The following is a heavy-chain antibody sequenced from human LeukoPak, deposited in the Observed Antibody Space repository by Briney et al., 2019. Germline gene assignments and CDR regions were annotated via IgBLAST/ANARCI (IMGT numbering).Heavy chain of an antibody. V-gene: IGHV4-34*01. CDR3: ARGRHYYYYMDV. CDR1: GGSFSGYY. CDR2: INHSGST. Sequence: SETLSLTCAVYGGSFSGYYWSWIRQPPGKGLEWIGEINHSGSTNYNPSLKSRVTISVDTSKNQLSLKLSSVTAADTAVYYCARGRHYYYYMDVWGKGTTVTVSS. J-gene: IGHJ6*03.